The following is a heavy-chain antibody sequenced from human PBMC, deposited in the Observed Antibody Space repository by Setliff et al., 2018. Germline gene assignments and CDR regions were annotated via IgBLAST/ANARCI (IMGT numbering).Heavy chain of an antibody. CDR3: ARDRTYYGSGTYTRWFDY. Sequence: LSLTCTVSGASVRSHYWSWIRQPPGKGLEWIGSIFYSGDTKSNPSLKSRVTMSVDTSKNQFSLKLSSVTAADTAVYYCARDRTYYGSGTYTRWFDYWGQGTLVTVSS. CDR2: IFYSGDT. J-gene: IGHJ4*02. D-gene: IGHD3-10*01. V-gene: IGHV4-59*02. CDR1: GASVRSHY.